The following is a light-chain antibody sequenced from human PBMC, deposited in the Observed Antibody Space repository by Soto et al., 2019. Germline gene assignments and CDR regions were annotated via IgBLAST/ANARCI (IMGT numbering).Light chain of an antibody. CDR3: SSYTSKNARV. CDR1: SSDVGGYNY. Sequence: QSALTQPASVSGSPGQSITISCTGTSSDVGGYNYVSWYQQHPGKAPKLMIYDNSHRPSGVSNRFSGSKSANTASLTISGLAAEDEAYYYRSSYTSKNARVFGGGTKLTVL. V-gene: IGLV2-14*03. J-gene: IGLJ3*02. CDR2: DNS.